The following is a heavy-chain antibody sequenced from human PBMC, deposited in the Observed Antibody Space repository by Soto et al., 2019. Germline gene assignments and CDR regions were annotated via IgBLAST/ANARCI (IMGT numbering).Heavy chain of an antibody. Sequence: QVQLVQSGAEVKKPGASVKVSCKASGYIFTNHYIHWVRQAPGQGLEWMGIINPSGGSTNYLQKFQGRITMTRDTSTSTVYMELSTLRPEDTAVYFCARADNYDSSGFYYDCWGQGTLVTVSS. V-gene: IGHV1-46*01. D-gene: IGHD3-22*01. CDR3: ARADNYDSSGFYYDC. CDR2: INPSGGST. CDR1: GYIFTNHY. J-gene: IGHJ4*02.